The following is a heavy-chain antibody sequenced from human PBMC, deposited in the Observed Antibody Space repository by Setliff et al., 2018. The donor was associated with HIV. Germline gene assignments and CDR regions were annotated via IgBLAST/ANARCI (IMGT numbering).Heavy chain of an antibody. V-gene: IGHV4-38-2*01. J-gene: IGHJ4*02. D-gene: IGHD2-15*01. CDR2: IHHSGNT. Sequence: PSETLSLTCPVSGYSISSGYYWGWIRQPPGRGLEWIGAIHHSGNTYYNPSLKSRVTISVDTSKNLFSLKVNSVTAADTAVYYCARYSISGGSCFDHWGQGTLVTVSS. CDR3: ARYSISGGSCFDH. CDR1: GYSISSGYY.